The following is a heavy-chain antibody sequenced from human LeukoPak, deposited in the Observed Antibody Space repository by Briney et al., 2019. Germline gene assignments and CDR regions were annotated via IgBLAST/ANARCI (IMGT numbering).Heavy chain of an antibody. D-gene: IGHD6-13*01. CDR2: IIPIFGTA. CDR1: GGTFSSYA. J-gene: IGHJ4*02. Sequence: SVKVSCKASGGTFSSYAISWVRQAPGQGLEWMGGIIPIFGTANYAQKFQGRVTITTDESTSTAYMELSSLRSEDTAVYYCARGLHHSSRGSYFDYWGQGTLVTVSS. CDR3: ARGLHHSSRGSYFDY. V-gene: IGHV1-69*05.